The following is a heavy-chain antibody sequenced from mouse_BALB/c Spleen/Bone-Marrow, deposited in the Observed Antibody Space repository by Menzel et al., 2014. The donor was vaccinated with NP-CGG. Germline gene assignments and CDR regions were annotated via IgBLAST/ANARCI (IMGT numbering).Heavy chain of an antibody. J-gene: IGHJ3*01. CDR1: GFTFSRYG. D-gene: IGHD2-10*01. CDR2: INSDGGST. V-gene: IGHV5-6-3*01. Sequence: DVHLVESGRGLVQFGGSLKLSCAASGFTFSRYGMSWVRQTPDKRLELVAIINSDGGSTYYPDSVKGRFTISRDNAKNTLYLQMSSLKSEDTAMYYCARAYYWGQGTLVTVSA. CDR3: ARAYY.